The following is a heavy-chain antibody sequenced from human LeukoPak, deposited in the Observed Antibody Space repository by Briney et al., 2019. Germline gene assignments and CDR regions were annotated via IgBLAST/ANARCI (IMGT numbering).Heavy chain of an antibody. V-gene: IGHV4-39*07. CDR2: IYYSGST. D-gene: IGHD6-6*01. CDR1: GGSISSYY. J-gene: IGHJ4*02. CDR3: ARDPGAARDGHFDY. Sequence: SETLSLTCTVSGGSISSYYWGWIRQPPGKGLEWIGSIYYSGSTYYNPSLKSRVTISVDTSKNRFSLKLSSVTAADTAVYYCARDPGAARDGHFDYWGQGTLVTVSS.